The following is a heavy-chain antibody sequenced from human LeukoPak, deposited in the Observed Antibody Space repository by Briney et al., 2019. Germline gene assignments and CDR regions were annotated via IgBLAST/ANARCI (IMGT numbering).Heavy chain of an antibody. CDR3: ARQYLLWFGSVHYGMDV. CDR2: IKQDGSEK. CDR1: GFTFSSYW. V-gene: IGHV3-7*01. D-gene: IGHD3-10*01. J-gene: IGHJ6*02. Sequence: GGSLRLSCAASGFTFSSYWMSWVRQAPGKGLEWVANIKQDGSEKYYVDSVKGRFTICRDNAKNSLYLQMNSLRAEDTAVYYCARQYLLWFGSVHYGMDVWGQGTTVTVSS.